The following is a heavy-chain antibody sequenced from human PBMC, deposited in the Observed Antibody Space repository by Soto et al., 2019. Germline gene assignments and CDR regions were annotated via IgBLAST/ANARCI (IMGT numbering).Heavy chain of an antibody. J-gene: IGHJ6*03. V-gene: IGHV3-74*01. CDR1: GFTFSSYW. CDR2: INSDGSST. CDR3: ARDLIAAAGTGYYYYYYMDV. D-gene: IGHD6-13*01. Sequence: GGSLRLSCAASGFTFSSYWMHWVRQAPGKGLVWVSRINSDGSSTSYADSVKGRFTISRDNAKNTLYLQMNSLRAEDTAVYYCARDLIAAAGTGYYYYYYMDVWGKGTTVTVSS.